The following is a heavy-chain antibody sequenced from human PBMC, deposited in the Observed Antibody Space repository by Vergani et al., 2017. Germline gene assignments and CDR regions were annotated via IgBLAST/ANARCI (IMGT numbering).Heavy chain of an antibody. V-gene: IGHV3-74*01. D-gene: IGHD6-6*01. CDR2: INSDGSST. CDR3: ATGVIAARPDAFDI. J-gene: IGHJ3*02. Sequence: EVQLVESGGGLVQPGGSLRLSCAASGFTFSSYWMHWVRHAPGKGLVWVSRINSDGSSTSYADSVEGRFTISRDNAKNTLYLQMNSLRAEDTAVYYCATGVIAARPDAFDIWGQGTMVTVSS. CDR1: GFTFSSYW.